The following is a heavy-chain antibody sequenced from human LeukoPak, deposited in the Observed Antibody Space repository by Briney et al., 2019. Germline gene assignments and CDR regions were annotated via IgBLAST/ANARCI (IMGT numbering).Heavy chain of an antibody. CDR3: ARLRVLRYFDWLFRDSAFDI. CDR2: INHSGST. Sequence: SETLSLTCAVYGGSFSGYYWSWIRQPPGKGLEWIGEINHSGSTNYNPSLKSRVTISVDTSKNQFPLKLSSVTAADTAVYYCARLRVLRYFDWLFRDSAFDIWGQGTMVTVSS. D-gene: IGHD3-9*01. V-gene: IGHV4-34*01. CDR1: GGSFSGYY. J-gene: IGHJ3*02.